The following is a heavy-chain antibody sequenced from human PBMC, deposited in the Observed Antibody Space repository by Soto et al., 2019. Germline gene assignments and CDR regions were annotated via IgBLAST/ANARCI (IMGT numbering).Heavy chain of an antibody. Sequence: SETLSLTCTVSGGSISSYYWSWIRQPPGKGLEWIGYIYYSGSTNYNPSLKSRVTISVDTSKNQFSLKLSSVTAADTAVYYCARRSHILTGFDYWGQGTLVTVSS. CDR2: IYYSGST. D-gene: IGHD3-9*01. J-gene: IGHJ4*02. CDR1: GGSISSYY. V-gene: IGHV4-59*08. CDR3: ARRSHILTGFDY.